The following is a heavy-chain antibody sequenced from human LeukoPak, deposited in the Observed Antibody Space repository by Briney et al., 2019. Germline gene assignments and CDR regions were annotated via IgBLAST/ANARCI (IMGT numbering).Heavy chain of an antibody. Sequence: PGGSLRLSCAASGFTFSSYWMSWVRQAPGKGLEWVANIKQDGSEKYYVDSVKGRFTISRDNAKNSLYLQMNSLRAEDTAVYYCARVDTAMVLYYYYMDVWGKGTTVTVSS. CDR2: IKQDGSEK. V-gene: IGHV3-7*01. D-gene: IGHD5-18*01. CDR3: ARVDTAMVLYYYYMDV. J-gene: IGHJ6*03. CDR1: GFTFSSYW.